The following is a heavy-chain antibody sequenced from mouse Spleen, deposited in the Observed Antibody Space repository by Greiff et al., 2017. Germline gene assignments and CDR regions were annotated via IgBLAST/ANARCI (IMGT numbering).Heavy chain of an antibody. Sequence: VMLVESGPGLVQPSQSLSITCTVSGFSLTSYGVHWVRQSPGKGLEWLGVIWRGGSTDYNAAFMSRLSITKDNSTSQAFFKMHSLQADDAAIYCCGKGGGTRGFAYWGQGTLVTVAA. CDR2: IWRGGST. J-gene: IGHJ3*01. CDR3: GKGGGTRGFAY. CDR1: GFSLTSYG. V-gene: IGHV2-5*01. D-gene: IGHD3-3*01.